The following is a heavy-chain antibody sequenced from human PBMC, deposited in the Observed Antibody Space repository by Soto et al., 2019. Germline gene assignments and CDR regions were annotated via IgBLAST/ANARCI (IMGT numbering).Heavy chain of an antibody. J-gene: IGHJ4*02. V-gene: IGHV3-9*01. CDR3: AKDGQGRRHLAFDC. Sequence: DVQLVESGGGSVQPGRSLRLSCVASGFTFDDYAMHWVRQAPGKGLEWVSGVSWNSGSVDYADSVKGRFTISRDNAKNSLSLQMNSLKPEDTALYYCAKDGQGRRHLAFDCWGQGTLVTVSS. CDR1: GFTFDDYA. CDR2: VSWNSGSV.